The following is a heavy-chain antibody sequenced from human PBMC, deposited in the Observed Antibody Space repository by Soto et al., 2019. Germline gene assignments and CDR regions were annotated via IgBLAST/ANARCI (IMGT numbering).Heavy chain of an antibody. Sequence: EVQLVESGGGLVQPGGSLRLSCAASGFTFSSYSMNWVRQAPGKGLEWVSYISSSSTIYYADSVKGRFTISRDNAKNSLYLQMNSLRDEDTAVYYCAREQDYYDSPPWYFDLWGRGTLVTVTS. V-gene: IGHV3-48*02. CDR1: GFTFSSYS. CDR2: ISSSSTI. CDR3: AREQDYYDSPPWYFDL. D-gene: IGHD3-22*01. J-gene: IGHJ2*01.